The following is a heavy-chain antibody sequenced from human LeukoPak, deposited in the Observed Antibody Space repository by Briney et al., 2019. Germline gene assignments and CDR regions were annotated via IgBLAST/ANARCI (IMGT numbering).Heavy chain of an antibody. CDR3: ARASHVWSNWFDP. D-gene: IGHD2-8*01. V-gene: IGHV4-59*01. Sequence: SETLSLTCNVSGASIRGYYWSWIRQPPGKGLEWIGYIYSSGSTNYNPSLKSRVTMSVDTSKNQFSLKVSSVTAADTAVYYCARASHVWSNWFDPWGQGTLVTVSS. J-gene: IGHJ5*02. CDR2: IYSSGST. CDR1: GASIRGYY.